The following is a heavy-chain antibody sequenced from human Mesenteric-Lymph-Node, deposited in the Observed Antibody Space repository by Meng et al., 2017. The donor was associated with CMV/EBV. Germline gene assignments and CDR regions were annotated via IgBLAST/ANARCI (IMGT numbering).Heavy chain of an antibody. CDR1: GFTFDDYA. V-gene: IGHV3-9*01. CDR3: AKGRGGVIIVPFDS. J-gene: IGHJ4*02. Sequence: GGSLRLSCAASGFTFDDYAMHWVRQAPGKGLEWVSGISWNSGSIGYADSVKGRFTISRDNAKNSLYLQMNSLRAEDTALYYCAKGRGGVIIVPFDSWGQGTLVTVSS. CDR2: ISWNSGSI. D-gene: IGHD3-3*01.